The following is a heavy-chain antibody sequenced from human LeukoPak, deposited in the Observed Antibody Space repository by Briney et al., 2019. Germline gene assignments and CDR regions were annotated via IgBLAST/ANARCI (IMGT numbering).Heavy chain of an antibody. J-gene: IGHJ4*02. Sequence: GASVKVSCKTSGYSFTVNYIHWVRQAPGQGLEWMGWISPNTGGTNYAQKFQGRVTMTRDTSISTAYMELSSLRSDDTAVYYCARIHQYYSDGNGYYERWGQGTLVTVSP. CDR1: GYSFTVNY. CDR3: ARIHQYYSDGNGYYER. D-gene: IGHD3-22*01. CDR2: ISPNTGGT. V-gene: IGHV1-2*02.